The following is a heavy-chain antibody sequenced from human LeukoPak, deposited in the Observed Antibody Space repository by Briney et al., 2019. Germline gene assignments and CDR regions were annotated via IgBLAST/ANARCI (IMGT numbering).Heavy chain of an antibody. CDR3: ARHYSSGSDFDY. D-gene: IGHD6-19*01. CDR1: GYSFTCYW. CDR2: IDPGDSYT. Sequence: GESLKISCKGSGYSFTCYWISWVRPMPGKGLEWRGSIDPGDSYTNYCPSFQGHVTISADQSISTAYLQWSSLKASDTAMYYCARHYSSGSDFDYWGQGTLVTVSS. V-gene: IGHV5-10-1*01. J-gene: IGHJ4*02.